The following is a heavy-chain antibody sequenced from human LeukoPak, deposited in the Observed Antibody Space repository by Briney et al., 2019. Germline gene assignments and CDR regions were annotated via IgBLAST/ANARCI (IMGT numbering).Heavy chain of an antibody. CDR3: ARGGSRRLFDY. J-gene: IGHJ4*02. Sequence: GGSLRLSCAASGFTFSSYAMSWVRQAPGKGLEWVSTISGSGGSTYYADSVKGRFTISRDNSKNTLYLQMNSLRAEDTAVYYCARGGSRRLFDYWGQGTLVTVSS. V-gene: IGHV3-23*01. CDR1: GFTFSSYA. D-gene: IGHD2-15*01. CDR2: ISGSGGST.